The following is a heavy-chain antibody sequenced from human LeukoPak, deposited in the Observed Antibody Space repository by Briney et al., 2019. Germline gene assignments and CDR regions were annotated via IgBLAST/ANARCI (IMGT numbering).Heavy chain of an antibody. CDR2: IYYSGST. J-gene: IGHJ2*01. V-gene: IGHV4-59*01. CDR3: ASGETRYWYFDL. CDR1: GGSISSYY. D-gene: IGHD5-24*01. Sequence: SETLSLTCTVSGGSISSYYWSWIRQPPGKGLEWIGYIYYSGSTNYNPSLKSRVTISVDTSKNQFSLKLSSVTAADTAVYYCASGETRYWYFDLWGRGTLVTVSS.